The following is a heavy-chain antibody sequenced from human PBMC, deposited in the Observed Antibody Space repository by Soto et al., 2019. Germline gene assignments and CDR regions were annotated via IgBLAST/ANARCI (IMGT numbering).Heavy chain of an antibody. CDR2: TYYRSKWYN. D-gene: IGHD6-13*01. CDR1: GDSVSSNSAA. Sequence: SQTLSLTCAISGDSVSSNSAAWNWIRQSPSRGLEWLGRTYYRSKWYNDYAVSVKSRITINPDTSKNQFSLQLNSVTPEDTAVYYCARDSHVSGIAAADYYFDYWGQGTLVTGSS. CDR3: ARDSHVSGIAAADYYFDY. V-gene: IGHV6-1*01. J-gene: IGHJ4*02.